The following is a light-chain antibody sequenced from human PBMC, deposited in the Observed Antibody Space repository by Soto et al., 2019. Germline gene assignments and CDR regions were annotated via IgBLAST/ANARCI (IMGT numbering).Light chain of an antibody. J-gene: IGLJ2*01. CDR1: SSSIGSNY. Sequence: QSALTQPPSASGTPGQRVTISCSGSSSSIGSNYVYWYRQLPGTAPKLLIHRDNQRPSGVPDRFSGSKSGPSASLAISGLRSEDEADYYCAAWDDSLTGVIFGGGTKLTVL. V-gene: IGLV1-47*01. CDR2: RDN. CDR3: AAWDDSLTGVI.